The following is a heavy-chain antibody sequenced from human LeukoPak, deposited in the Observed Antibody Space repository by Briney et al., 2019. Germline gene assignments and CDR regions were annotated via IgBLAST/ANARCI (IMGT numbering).Heavy chain of an antibody. CDR2: INPNSGGT. J-gene: IGHJ3*02. V-gene: IGHV1-2*02. D-gene: IGHD1-26*01. CDR1: GYIFTGYY. CDR3: ASWELVAGDAFDI. Sequence: ASVKVSCKASGYIFTGYYMHWVRQAPGQGLEWMGWINPNSGGTNYAQKFQGRVTMTRDTSISTAYMELSRLRSDDTAVYYCASWELVAGDAFDIWGQGTMVTVSS.